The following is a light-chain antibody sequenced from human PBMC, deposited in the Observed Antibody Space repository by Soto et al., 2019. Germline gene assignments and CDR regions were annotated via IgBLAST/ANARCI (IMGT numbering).Light chain of an antibody. CDR3: QQYHSYFT. CDR2: DAS. V-gene: IGKV1-5*01. Sequence: DIETTQSPSTLSASLRDRVTITCRASQSISSRLAWYQQKPGKAPKLLIYDASSLESGVPSRFSGSGSGTEFTLTISSLQPDDFATYYCQQYHSYFTFGPGTKVHIK. J-gene: IGKJ3*01. CDR1: QSISSR.